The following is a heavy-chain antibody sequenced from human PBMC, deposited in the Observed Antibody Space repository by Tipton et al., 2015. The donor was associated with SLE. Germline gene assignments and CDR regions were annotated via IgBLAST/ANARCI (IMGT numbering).Heavy chain of an antibody. CDR3: AKGRPYFDL. CDR2: ISYDGSNK. CDR1: GFTFSSYG. V-gene: IGHV3-30*18. Sequence: SLRLSCAASGFTFSSYGMHWVRQAPGKGLEWVAVISYDGSNKYYADSVKGRFTISRDNAKNSLYLQMNSLRAEDTAVYYCAKGRPYFDLWGRGTLVTVSS. J-gene: IGHJ2*01.